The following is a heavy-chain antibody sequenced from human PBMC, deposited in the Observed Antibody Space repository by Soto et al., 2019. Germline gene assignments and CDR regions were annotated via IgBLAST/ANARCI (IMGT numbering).Heavy chain of an antibody. V-gene: IGHV4-4*02. D-gene: IGHD5-12*01. CDR3: ARGIRSRDEDCGY. Sequence: SETLSLTCAVSGDSISGSKWWSWVRLPKVKGLEYIGAISHTGTTNYNPSLKSRVTMSEDKPKLHFSLNLTSVTAADTAVYYCARGIRSRDEDCGYRGQGTVVTVSS. CDR2: ISHTGTT. CDR1: GDSISGSKW. J-gene: IGHJ4*02.